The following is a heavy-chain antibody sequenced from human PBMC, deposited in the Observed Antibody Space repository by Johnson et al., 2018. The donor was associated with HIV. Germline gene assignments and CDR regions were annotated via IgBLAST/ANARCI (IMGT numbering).Heavy chain of an antibody. CDR2: IYSGGKT. V-gene: IGHV3-66*01. Sequence: VTLVESGGDLVQPGGSLRLSCAASGFTVSSNYMSWVRQAPGKGLEWVSVIYSGGKTYYADSVKGRFTISRDNSKNTLYLQMNSLKAEDTAVYYCVSSGCQRCAFDIWGQGTMVTVSS. D-gene: IGHD6-19*01. CDR1: GFTVSSNY. CDR3: VSSGCQRCAFDI. J-gene: IGHJ3*02.